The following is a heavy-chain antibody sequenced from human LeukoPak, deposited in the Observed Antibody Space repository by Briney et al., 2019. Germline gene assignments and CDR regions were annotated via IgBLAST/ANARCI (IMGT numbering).Heavy chain of an antibody. V-gene: IGHV4-38-2*02. CDR1: GYSISSGYY. CDR3: AREWGSGSYYNWYNFDF. D-gene: IGHD3-10*01. CDR2: IYHSGST. Sequence: SETLSLICGVSGYSISSGYYWGWIRQPPGKGLEWIGSIYHSGSTSYNASLKSRVTISVDTSKNQFSLKLTSVTAADTAVYYCAREWGSGSYYNWYNFDFWGQGTLVTVSS. J-gene: IGHJ4*02.